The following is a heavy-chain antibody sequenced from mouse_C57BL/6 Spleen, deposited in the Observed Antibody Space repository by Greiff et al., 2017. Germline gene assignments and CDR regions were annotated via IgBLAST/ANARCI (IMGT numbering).Heavy chain of an antibody. D-gene: IGHD3-2*02. J-gene: IGHJ3*01. CDR1: GYTFTDYN. CDR2: INPNNGGT. V-gene: IGHV1-18*01. Sequence: EVKLQQSGPELVKPGASVKIPCKASGYTFTDYNMDWVKQSHGKSLEWIGDINPNNGGTIYNQKFKGKATLTVDKSSSTAYMELRSLTSEDTAVYYCAVDSSGPFAYWGQGTLVTVSA. CDR3: AVDSSGPFAY.